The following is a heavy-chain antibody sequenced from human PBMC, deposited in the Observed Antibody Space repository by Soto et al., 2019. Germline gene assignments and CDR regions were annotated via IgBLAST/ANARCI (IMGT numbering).Heavy chain of an antibody. D-gene: IGHD5-18*01. CDR3: ARSPAVDTAMVYWYFDL. Sequence: SETLSLTCTVSGGSISSGGYYWSWIRQHPGKGLEWIGYIYYSGSTYYNPSLKSRVTISVDTSKNQFSLKLSSVTAADTAVYYCARSPAVDTAMVYWYFDLWGRGTLVTVSS. V-gene: IGHV4-31*03. CDR1: GGSISSGGYY. CDR2: IYYSGST. J-gene: IGHJ2*01.